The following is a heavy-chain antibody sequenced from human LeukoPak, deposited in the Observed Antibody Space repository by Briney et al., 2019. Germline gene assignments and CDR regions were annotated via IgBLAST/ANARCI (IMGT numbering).Heavy chain of an antibody. CDR3: AAILRDDAWIEN. CDR1: GLTFTSSA. J-gene: IGHJ4*02. Sequence: SVKVSCKASGLTFTSSAVQWVRQARGQRLEWIGWIVVGSGNTNYAQRFQERVTITRDMSTSTAYMELSSLRSEDTAVYYCAAILRDDAWIENWGQGTLVTVSS. D-gene: IGHD5-12*01. V-gene: IGHV1-58*01. CDR2: IVVGSGNT.